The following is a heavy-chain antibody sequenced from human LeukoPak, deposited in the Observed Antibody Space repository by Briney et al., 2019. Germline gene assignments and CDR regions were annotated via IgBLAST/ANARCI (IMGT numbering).Heavy chain of an antibody. V-gene: IGHV3-21*04. CDR1: GFTFSSYS. J-gene: IGHJ4*02. CDR3: ARGSYYDSSLAGY. Sequence: GGSLRLSRAASGFTFSSYSMNWVRQAPGKGLEWVSSISSSSSYIYYADSVKGRFTISRDNAKNSLYLQMNSLRAEDTAVYYCARGSYYDSSLAGYWGQGTLVTVSS. CDR2: ISSSSSYI. D-gene: IGHD3-22*01.